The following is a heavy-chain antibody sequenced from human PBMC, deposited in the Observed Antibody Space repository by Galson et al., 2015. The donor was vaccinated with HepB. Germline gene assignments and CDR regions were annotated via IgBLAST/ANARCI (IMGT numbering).Heavy chain of an antibody. V-gene: IGHV4-38-2*02. CDR2: IYHSGST. CDR3: ARSGGYSYGSVVSWPFDY. J-gene: IGHJ4*02. CDR1: GYSISSGYY. D-gene: IGHD5-18*01. Sequence: LSLTCTVSGYSISSGYYWGWIRQPPGKGLEWIGSIYHSGSTYYNPSLKSRVTISVDTSKNQFSLKLSSVTAADTAVYYCARSGGYSYGSVVSWPFDYWGQGTLVTVSS.